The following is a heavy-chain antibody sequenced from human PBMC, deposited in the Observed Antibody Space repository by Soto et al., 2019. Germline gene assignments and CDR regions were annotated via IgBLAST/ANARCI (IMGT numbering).Heavy chain of an antibody. Sequence: LSLTCTVSGGSISSSSYYWGWIRQPPGKGLEWIGSIYYSGSTYYNPSLKSRVTISVDTSKNQFSLKLSSVTAADTAVYYCARHGKQLEPYYFDYWGQGTLVTVSS. J-gene: IGHJ4*02. V-gene: IGHV4-39*01. CDR3: ARHGKQLEPYYFDY. D-gene: IGHD6-6*01. CDR2: IYYSGST. CDR1: GGSISSSSYY.